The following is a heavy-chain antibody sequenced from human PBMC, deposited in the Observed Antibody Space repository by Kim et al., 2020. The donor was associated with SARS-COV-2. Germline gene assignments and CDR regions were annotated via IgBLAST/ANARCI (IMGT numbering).Heavy chain of an antibody. D-gene: IGHD3-10*01. CDR1: GGSISSSSYY. V-gene: IGHV4-39*01. CDR2: IYYSGST. Sequence: SETLSLTCTVSGGSISSSSYYWGWIRQPPGKGLEWIGSIYYSGSTYYNPSLKSRVTISVDTSKNQFSLKLSSVTAADTAVYYCARSRRLWFGELSEPPDYWGQGTLVTVSS. CDR3: ARSRRLWFGELSEPPDY. J-gene: IGHJ4*02.